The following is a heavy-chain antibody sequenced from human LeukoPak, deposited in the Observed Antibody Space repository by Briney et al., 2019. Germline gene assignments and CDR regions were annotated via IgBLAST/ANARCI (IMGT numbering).Heavy chain of an antibody. CDR2: ISAYNGNT. CDR3: ARATTETDHDDY. Sequence: ASVKVSCKASGYTFTGYYMHWVRQAPGQGLEWMGWISAYNGNTDYAQKLQGRVTMTTDTSTSTAYMELRSLRSDDTAVYCCARATTETDHDDYWGQGTLVTVSS. CDR1: GYTFTGYY. V-gene: IGHV1-18*04. J-gene: IGHJ4*02. D-gene: IGHD1-26*01.